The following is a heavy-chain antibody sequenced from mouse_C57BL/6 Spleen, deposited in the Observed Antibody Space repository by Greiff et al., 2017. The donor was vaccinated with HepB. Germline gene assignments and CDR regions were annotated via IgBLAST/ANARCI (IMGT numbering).Heavy chain of an antibody. Sequence: EVMLVESGGGLVKPGGSLKLSCAASGFTFSSYAMSWVRQTPEKRLEWVATISDGGSYTYYPDNVKGRFTISRDNAKNNLYLQMSHLKSEDTAMYYCARDSDITTVVPYFDYWGKGTTLTVSS. V-gene: IGHV5-4*03. CDR3: ARDSDITTVVPYFDY. CDR2: ISDGGSYT. D-gene: IGHD1-1*01. CDR1: GFTFSSYA. J-gene: IGHJ2*01.